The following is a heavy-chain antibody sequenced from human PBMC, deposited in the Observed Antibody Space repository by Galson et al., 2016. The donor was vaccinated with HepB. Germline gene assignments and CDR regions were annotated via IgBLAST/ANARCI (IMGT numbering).Heavy chain of an antibody. J-gene: IGHJ4*02. Sequence: IYYSGSTNYNPSLESRVTISVDTSKNQFSLRLTSVTAADTAVYYCARSFNDVLTGYYQRFDYWGQGTLVTVSS. CDR2: IYYSGST. D-gene: IGHD3-9*01. V-gene: IGHV4-59*01. CDR3: ARSFNDVLTGYYQRFDY.